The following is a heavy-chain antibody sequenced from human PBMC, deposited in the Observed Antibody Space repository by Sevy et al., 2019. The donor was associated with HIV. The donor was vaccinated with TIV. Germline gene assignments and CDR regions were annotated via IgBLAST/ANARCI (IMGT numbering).Heavy chain of an antibody. D-gene: IGHD3-10*01. J-gene: IGHJ4*02. CDR2: ISSSSSTI. Sequence: GGSLRLSCAASGFTFSSYSMNWVRQAPGKGLEWVSDISSSSSTIYYADSVKGRFTISRDNAKNSLYLQMNSLRDGDTAVYYCARVGGGKPIDYWGQGTLVTVS. V-gene: IGHV3-48*02. CDR1: GFTFSSYS. CDR3: ARVGGGKPIDY.